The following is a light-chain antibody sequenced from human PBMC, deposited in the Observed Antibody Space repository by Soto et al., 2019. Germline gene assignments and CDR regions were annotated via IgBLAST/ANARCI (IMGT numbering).Light chain of an antibody. CDR2: EVS. Sequence: QSALTQPASVSGSPGQSITISCTGTSSDVGSYNLVSWYQQHPGKAPKVMIYEVSKRPSGAPNRFSGSKSGYTASLTISGLQAEDEADYYCCSYAGRSTYAFGTGSKVTVL. J-gene: IGLJ1*01. CDR1: SSDVGSYNL. CDR3: CSYAGRSTYA. V-gene: IGLV2-23*02.